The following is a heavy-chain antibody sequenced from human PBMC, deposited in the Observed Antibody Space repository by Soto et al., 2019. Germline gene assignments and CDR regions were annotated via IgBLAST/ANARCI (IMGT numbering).Heavy chain of an antibody. CDR1: GFTLSSYS. J-gene: IGHJ1*01. Sequence: VYLVESGGGLVQPGGSLRHSCTASGFTLSSYSMNWVRQAPGKGPEWVSHISSNSDTVDYADSVKGRFTISRDNARNSLSLQMNSLRAEDTAVYYCARVGLKFLLGGEFFQVWGQGTLVTVSS. CDR2: ISSNSDTV. D-gene: IGHD3-16*01. CDR3: ARVGLKFLLGGEFFQV. V-gene: IGHV3-48*01.